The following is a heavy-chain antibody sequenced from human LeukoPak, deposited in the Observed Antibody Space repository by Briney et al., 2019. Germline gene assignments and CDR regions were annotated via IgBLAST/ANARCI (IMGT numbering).Heavy chain of an antibody. V-gene: IGHV4-31*03. CDR2: IYYSGST. CDR1: GGSISSGGYY. J-gene: IGHJ4*02. Sequence: PSQTLSLTCTVSGGSISSGGYYWSWIRQHPGKGLEWIGYIYYSGSTYYNPSLKSRLTISVDTSKNQFSLKLSSVTAADTAVYYCVRASRITIFGVVSYYFDYWGQGTLVTVSS. D-gene: IGHD3-3*01. CDR3: VRASRITIFGVVSYYFDY.